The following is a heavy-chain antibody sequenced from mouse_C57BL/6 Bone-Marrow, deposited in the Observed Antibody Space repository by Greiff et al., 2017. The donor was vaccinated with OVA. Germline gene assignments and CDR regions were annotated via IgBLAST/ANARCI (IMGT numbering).Heavy chain of an antibody. Sequence: VQLQQSGPELVKPGASVKISCKASGYTFTDYYMNWVKQSHGKSLEWIGDINPNNGGTSYNQKFKGKATLTVDKSSSTAYMELRSLTSEDSAIYFCARSPWAYYAMDYWGQGTSVTVSS. D-gene: IGHD4-1*01. V-gene: IGHV1-26*01. CDR2: INPNNGGT. CDR3: ARSPWAYYAMDY. J-gene: IGHJ4*01. CDR1: GYTFTDYY.